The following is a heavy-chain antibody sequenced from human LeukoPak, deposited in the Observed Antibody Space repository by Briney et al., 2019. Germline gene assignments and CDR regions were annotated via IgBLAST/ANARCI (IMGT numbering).Heavy chain of an antibody. J-gene: IGHJ5*02. V-gene: IGHV1-8*01. CDR1: GYTFTSYD. Sequence: ASVKVSCKASGYTFTSYDINWVRQATGQGLEWTGWMNPNSGNTGYAQKFQGRVTMTRNTSISTAYMELSSLRSEDTAVYYCARGWIAAAATRSFDPWGQGTLVTVSS. CDR3: ARGWIAAAATRSFDP. D-gene: IGHD6-13*01. CDR2: MNPNSGNT.